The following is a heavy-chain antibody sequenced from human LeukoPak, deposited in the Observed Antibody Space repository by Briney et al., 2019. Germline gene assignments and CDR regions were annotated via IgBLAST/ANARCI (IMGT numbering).Heavy chain of an antibody. CDR2: IYHSGST. J-gene: IGHJ5*02. CDR3: ASDVYYDFWSGYGRSFDP. Sequence: SETLSLTCTVSGGSISSSSYYWGWIRQPPGKGLEWIGEIYHSGSTNYNPSLKSRVTISVDKSKNQFSLKLSSVTAADTAVYYCASDVYYDFWSGYGRSFDPWGQGTLVTVSS. V-gene: IGHV4-39*07. D-gene: IGHD3-3*01. CDR1: GGSISSSSYY.